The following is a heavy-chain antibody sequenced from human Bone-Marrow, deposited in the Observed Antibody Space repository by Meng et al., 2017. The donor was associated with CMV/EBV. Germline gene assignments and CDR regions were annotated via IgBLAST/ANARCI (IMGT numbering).Heavy chain of an antibody. CDR3: ARTRSITMVRGHAFDI. CDR2: IIPILGIA. Sequence: SVKVSCKASGNTFTSYYMHWVRQAPGQGLEWMGRIIPILGIANYAQKFQGRVTITADKSTSTAYMELSSLRSEDTAVYYCARTRSITMVRGHAFDIWGQGTMVTVSS. D-gene: IGHD3-10*01. V-gene: IGHV1-69*02. CDR1: GNTFTSYY. J-gene: IGHJ3*02.